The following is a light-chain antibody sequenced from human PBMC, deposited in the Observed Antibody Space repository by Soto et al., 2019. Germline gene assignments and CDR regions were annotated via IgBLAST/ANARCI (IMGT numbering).Light chain of an antibody. V-gene: IGLV4-60*03. J-gene: IGLJ2*01. CDR3: ETWDSTNPSGV. Sequence: QPVLTQSSSASASPGSSVRLTCTLSSGHSNYIIAWHQQQPGKATRYLMNLEGSGSSNRGSGVPDRFSGASSGAARYLTISNLQSEDEDDYDGETWDSTNPSGVFGGGTKLTVL. CDR1: SGHSNYI. CDR2: LEGSGSS.